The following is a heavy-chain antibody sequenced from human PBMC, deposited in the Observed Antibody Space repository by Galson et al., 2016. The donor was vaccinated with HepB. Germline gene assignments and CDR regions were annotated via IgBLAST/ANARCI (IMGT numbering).Heavy chain of an antibody. CDR1: GFSFGSYG. CDR3: AKGNTVPDY. J-gene: IGHJ4*02. CDR2: IRGSGIHT. D-gene: IGHD4-11*01. V-gene: IGHV3-23*01. Sequence: SLRLSCAASGFSFGSYGMSWVRQAPGKGLEWVSTIRGSGIHTFYGDAVKGRFTISRDNSKNTLYLQMRTLRVEDTAVYYCAKGNTVPDYWGRGTLVTVSS.